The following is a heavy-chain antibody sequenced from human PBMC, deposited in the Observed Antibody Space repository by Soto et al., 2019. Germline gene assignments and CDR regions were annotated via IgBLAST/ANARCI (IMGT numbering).Heavy chain of an antibody. CDR1: GGTFSSYA. CDR2: IIPIFGTA. D-gene: IGHD3-3*01. J-gene: IGHJ5*02. V-gene: IGHV1-69*13. Sequence: ASVKVSCKASGGTFSSYAISWVRQAPGQGLEWMGGIIPIFGTANYAQKFQGRVTITADESTSTAYMELSSLRSEDTAVYYCARVWSGYQNWFDPWGQGTLVTV. CDR3: ARVWSGYQNWFDP.